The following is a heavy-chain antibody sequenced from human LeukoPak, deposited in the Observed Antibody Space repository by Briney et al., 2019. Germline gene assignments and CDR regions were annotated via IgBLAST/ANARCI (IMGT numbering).Heavy chain of an antibody. J-gene: IGHJ3*02. CDR2: IYHSGST. Sequence: SQTLSLTCTVSGGSISSGGYYWSWIRQPPGKGLEWIGYIYHSGSTYYNPSLKSRVTISVDRSKNQFSLKLSSVTAADTAVYYCARVPIVGATQGAFDIWGQGTMVTVSS. V-gene: IGHV4-30-2*01. CDR1: GGSISSGGYY. D-gene: IGHD1-26*01. CDR3: ARVPIVGATQGAFDI.